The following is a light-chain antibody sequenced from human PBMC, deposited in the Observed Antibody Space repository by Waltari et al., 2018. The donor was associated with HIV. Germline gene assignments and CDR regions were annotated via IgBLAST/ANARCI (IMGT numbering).Light chain of an antibody. CDR2: DAS. CDR1: QRVSNY. Sequence: EIVLTQSPATLSLSPGERATLSCRASQRVSNYLAWYQQKPGQAPRLLIYDASNRATGIPARFSGSGSGTDFTLTISSLEPEDFALYYCQQRSNWPPITFGQGTRLEIK. J-gene: IGKJ5*01. CDR3: QQRSNWPPIT. V-gene: IGKV3-11*01.